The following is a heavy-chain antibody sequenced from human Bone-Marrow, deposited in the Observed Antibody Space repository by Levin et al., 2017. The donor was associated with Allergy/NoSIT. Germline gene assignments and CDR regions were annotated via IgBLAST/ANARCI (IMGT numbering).Heavy chain of an antibody. CDR2: IYFSGST. CDR1: GDSINSYY. CDR3: AREEDFGMDV. J-gene: IGHJ6*02. V-gene: IGHV4-59*01. Sequence: MASETLSLTCTVSGDSINSYYWSWIRQSPGKRLEWIGSIYFSGSTNLNPSFESRVTISVDASANQFSLKLTSVTAADTAVYYCAREEDFGMDVWGQGTTVTVSS.